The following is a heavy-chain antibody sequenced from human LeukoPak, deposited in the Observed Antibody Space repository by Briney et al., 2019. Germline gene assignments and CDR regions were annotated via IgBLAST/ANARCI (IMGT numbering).Heavy chain of an antibody. D-gene: IGHD6-13*01. CDR1: GFTVSDNY. Sequence: PGGSLRLSCAASGFTVSDNYMSWVRQAPGKGLEWVSIIYSGGNTYYADSVKGRFTVSRDNSKNTLYLQMNSLRAEDTAVYYCAKVSAAGWTDLDYWGQGTLVTVSS. CDR3: AKVSAAGWTDLDY. V-gene: IGHV3-66*01. J-gene: IGHJ4*02. CDR2: IYSGGNT.